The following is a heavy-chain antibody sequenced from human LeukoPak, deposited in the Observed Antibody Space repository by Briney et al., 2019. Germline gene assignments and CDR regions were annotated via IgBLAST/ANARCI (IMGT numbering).Heavy chain of an antibody. Sequence: ASVKVSCKASGYTFTSYAMNWVRQAPGQGLEWMGWINTNTGNPTYAQGFTGRFVFSLDTSVSTAYLQISSLKAEDTAVYYCARRETASMVTGYYYGMDVWGQGTTVTVSS. J-gene: IGHJ6*02. CDR3: ARRETASMVTGYYYGMDV. V-gene: IGHV7-4-1*02. CDR1: GYTFTSYA. D-gene: IGHD5-18*01. CDR2: INTNTGNP.